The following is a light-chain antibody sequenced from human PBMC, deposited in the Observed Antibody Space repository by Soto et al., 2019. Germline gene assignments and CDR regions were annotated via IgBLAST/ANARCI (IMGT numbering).Light chain of an antibody. Sequence: QPVLTQPPSVSEAPRQRVSISCSGNTSNVGNNAVNWYQQLPGKTPKLLIYFDDLVPSGVSDRFSGSKSGTSASLAISGLQSDDEADYYCAAWDDSLNVVLFGGGTKVTVL. CDR1: TSNVGNNA. CDR3: AAWDDSLNVVL. V-gene: IGLV1-36*01. J-gene: IGLJ2*01. CDR2: FDD.